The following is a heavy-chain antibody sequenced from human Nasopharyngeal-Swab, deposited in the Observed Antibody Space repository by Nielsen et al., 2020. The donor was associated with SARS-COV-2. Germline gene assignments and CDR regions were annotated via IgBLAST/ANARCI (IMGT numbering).Heavy chain of an antibody. D-gene: IGHD1-26*01. CDR2: IYYSGST. J-gene: IGHJ4*02. Sequence: WIRQPPGKGLEWIGSIYYSGSTYYNPSLKSRVTISVDTSKNQFSLKLSSVTAADTAVYYCASPGVGATTFDYWSQGTLVTVSS. CDR3: ASPGVGATTFDY. V-gene: IGHV4-39*01.